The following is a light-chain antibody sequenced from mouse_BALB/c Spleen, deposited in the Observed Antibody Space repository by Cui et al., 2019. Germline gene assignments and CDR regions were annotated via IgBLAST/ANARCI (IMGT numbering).Light chain of an antibody. CDR3: QQWSSNPYT. V-gene: IGKV4-68*01. CDR2: LTS. CDR1: SSVSY. J-gene: IGKJ2*01. Sequence: QIVLTQSPALLSASPGEKVTMTCSASSSVSYIYWYQQKPRSSPKPWIYLTSNLASGVPARFSGSGSGTSYSLTISSMEAEDAATYYCQQWSSNPYTFGGGTKLEIK.